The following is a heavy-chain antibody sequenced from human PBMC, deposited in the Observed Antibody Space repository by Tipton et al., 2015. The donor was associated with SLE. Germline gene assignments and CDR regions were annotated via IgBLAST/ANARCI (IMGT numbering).Heavy chain of an antibody. Sequence: TLSLTCIVSGASISSSGYYWSWIRQPAGKGLEWIGRIYASGSTEYNPSLKSRVTISVDTAKNQFSLRLTSLTAADTAVYYCARVVYSFSDAFDIWGQGTLVTVSS. CDR3: ARVVYSFSDAFDI. CDR2: IYASGST. CDR1: GASISSSGYY. D-gene: IGHD6-13*01. J-gene: IGHJ3*02. V-gene: IGHV4-61*02.